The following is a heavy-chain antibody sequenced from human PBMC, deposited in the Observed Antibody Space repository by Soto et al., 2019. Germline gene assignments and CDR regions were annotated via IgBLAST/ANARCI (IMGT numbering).Heavy chain of an antibody. Sequence: QVQLQESGPGLVKPSQTLSLTCTVSGGSISSGGYYWSWIRQHPGKGLEWIGYIYYSGSTYYNPSLKSRVTISVDTSKNQFSLKLSSVXXADTAVYYXXXXXXGTXWFDPWGQGTLVTVSS. J-gene: IGHJ5*02. D-gene: IGHD1-1*01. CDR2: IYYSGST. CDR3: XXXXXGTXWFDP. V-gene: IGHV4-31*03. CDR1: GGSISSGGYY.